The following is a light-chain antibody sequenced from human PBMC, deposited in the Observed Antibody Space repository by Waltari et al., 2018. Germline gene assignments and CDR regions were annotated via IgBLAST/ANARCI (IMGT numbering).Light chain of an antibody. CDR3: AAWDDSLSGRV. J-gene: IGLJ3*02. V-gene: IGLV1-47*01. CDR1: RPNGRSNY. CDR2: RNN. Sequence: QSVLTQPPTASGTPGQRVTISCSLSRPNGRSNYIYWYHKLPGTDPKLLIYRNNQRPSGVPARFSGSKSGTSASLAISGLRSEDEADYYCAAWDDSLSGRVFGGGTKLTVL.